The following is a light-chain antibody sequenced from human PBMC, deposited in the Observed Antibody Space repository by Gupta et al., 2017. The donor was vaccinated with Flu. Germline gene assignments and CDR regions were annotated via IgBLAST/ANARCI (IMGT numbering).Light chain of an antibody. J-gene: IGKJ1*01. CDR1: QMISSY. Sequence: DIQMTQSPSSLSASVGDRVTITCRASQMISSYLNWYQQQPGKAPKLLISAAFRLQSGVPSRFSGSESGTEFTLTISSLQHEDFGTYYCQQSYSNPRTFGQGTTVEIK. V-gene: IGKV1-39*01. CDR3: QQSYSNPRT. CDR2: AAF.